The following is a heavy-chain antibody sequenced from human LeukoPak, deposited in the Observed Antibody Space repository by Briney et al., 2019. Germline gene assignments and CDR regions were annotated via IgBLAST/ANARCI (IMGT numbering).Heavy chain of an antibody. CDR3: ARRAGYGEYVWIDY. CDR2: ISSSGSTI. Sequence: PGGSLRLSCAASGFTFSSYEMNWVRQAPGKGLEWVSYISSSGSTIYYADSVKGRFTISRDNAKNSLYLQMSSLRTEDTAFYYCARRAGYGEYVWIDYWGQGTLVTVSS. J-gene: IGHJ4*02. V-gene: IGHV3-48*03. CDR1: GFTFSSYE. D-gene: IGHD3-16*01.